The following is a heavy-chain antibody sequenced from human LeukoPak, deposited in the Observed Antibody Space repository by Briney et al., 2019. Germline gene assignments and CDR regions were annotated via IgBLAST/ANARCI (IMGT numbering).Heavy chain of an antibody. J-gene: IGHJ6*03. D-gene: IGHD2-15*01. CDR1: GFIFTSYS. V-gene: IGHV4-38-2*01. Sequence: GSLRLSCAASGFIFTSYSVNWVRQPPGKGLEWIGSIHYSGSTYYNPSLQSRVTISIDTSKNQFSLKLRFVTAADTAVYYCARVRCSGGSCPYYYYYYYMDVWGKGTTVTVSS. CDR3: ARVRCSGGSCPYYYYYYYMDV. CDR2: IHYSGST.